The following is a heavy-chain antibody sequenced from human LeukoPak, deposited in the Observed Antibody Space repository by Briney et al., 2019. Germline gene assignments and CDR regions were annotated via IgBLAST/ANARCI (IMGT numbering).Heavy chain of an antibody. D-gene: IGHD5-18*01. Sequence: GGSLRLSCAASGFTFSSYEMNWVRQAPGKGLEWVSYISSSGSTIYYAVSVKGRFTISRDNAKNSLYLQMNSLRAEDTAVYYCARDQSRQHTAMGYYYYGMDVWGQGTTVTVSS. J-gene: IGHJ6*02. V-gene: IGHV3-48*03. CDR2: ISSSGSTI. CDR3: ARDQSRQHTAMGYYYYGMDV. CDR1: GFTFSSYE.